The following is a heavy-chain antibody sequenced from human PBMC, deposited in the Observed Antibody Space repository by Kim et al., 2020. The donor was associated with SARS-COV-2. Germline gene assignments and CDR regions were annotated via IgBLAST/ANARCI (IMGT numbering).Heavy chain of an antibody. Sequence: GGSLRLSCAASGFTFSSYSMNWVRQAPGKGLEWVSSISSSSSYIYYADSVKGRFTISRDNAKNSLYLQMNSLRAEDTAVYYCARAARIDYYDSSGQTGGACDIWGQGTMVTVSS. J-gene: IGHJ3*02. V-gene: IGHV3-21*01. CDR3: ARAARIDYYDSSGQTGGACDI. CDR2: ISSSSSYI. CDR1: GFTFSSYS. D-gene: IGHD3-22*01.